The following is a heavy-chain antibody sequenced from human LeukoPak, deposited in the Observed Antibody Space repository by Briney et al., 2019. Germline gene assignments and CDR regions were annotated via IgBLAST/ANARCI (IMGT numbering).Heavy chain of an antibody. CDR3: ARLTWLDFDY. V-gene: IGHV3-48*03. D-gene: IGHD6-19*01. CDR1: GFTFSSCE. J-gene: IGHJ4*02. Sequence: GGSLRLSCAASGFTFSSCEMNWVRQAPGKGLEWVSYISTRATTIYYADSVKGRFTISRDNAKNSLYLQMNSLRAEDTAVYYCARLTWLDFDYWGQGTLVTVSS. CDR2: ISTRATTI.